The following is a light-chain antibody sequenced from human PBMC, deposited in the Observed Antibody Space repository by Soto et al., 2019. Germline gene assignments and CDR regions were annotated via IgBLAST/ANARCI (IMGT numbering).Light chain of an antibody. CDR2: KVS. CDR3: TSPTPGSLYV. CDR1: SSDVGGYNY. V-gene: IGLV2-14*01. J-gene: IGLJ1*01. Sequence: QAVLTQPASVSGSPGQSITISCTGTSSDVGGYNYVSWYQQYPGRVPKLLIYKVSNRPSGISNRFSCSKSGNTASLTIPGPQAEDEADYFCTSPTPGSLYVFGSGTKVTVL.